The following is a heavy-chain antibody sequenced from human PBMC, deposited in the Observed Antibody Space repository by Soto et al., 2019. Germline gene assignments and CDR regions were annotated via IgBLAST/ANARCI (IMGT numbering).Heavy chain of an antibody. CDR3: ARGEAAVGDYYYYGMDV. V-gene: IGHV1-46*01. J-gene: IGHJ6*02. Sequence: ASVKVSCKASGHTFTSYYMHWVRQAPGQGLEWMGIINPSGGSTSYAQKFQGRVTMTRDTSTSTVYMELSSLRSEDTAVYYCARGEAAVGDYYYYGMDVWGQGSTVTVSS. CDR1: GHTFTSYY. CDR2: INPSGGST. D-gene: IGHD6-13*01.